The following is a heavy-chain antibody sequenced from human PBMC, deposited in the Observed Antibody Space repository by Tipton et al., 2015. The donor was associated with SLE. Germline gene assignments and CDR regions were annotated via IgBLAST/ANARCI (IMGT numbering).Heavy chain of an antibody. Sequence: TLSLTCTVSDYSIGSSYYWGWIRQPPGKGLEWIGNVYYVGSTNYNPSLKGRVTISVATSKNQFSLKLRSVTAADTAVYYCARRGYKSWYFDLWGRGALVTVSS. V-gene: IGHV4-38-2*02. CDR3: ARRGYKSWYFDL. D-gene: IGHD5-24*01. CDR2: VYYVGST. J-gene: IGHJ2*01. CDR1: DYSIGSSYY.